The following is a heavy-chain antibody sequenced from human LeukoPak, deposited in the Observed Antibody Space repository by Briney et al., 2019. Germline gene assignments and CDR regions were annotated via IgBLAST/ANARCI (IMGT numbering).Heavy chain of an antibody. V-gene: IGHV3-30*18. J-gene: IGHJ4*02. CDR1: GFTFSTYG. D-gene: IGHD2-15*01. Sequence: GGSLRLSCAASGFTFSTYGMHWVRQAPGKGLEWVAVISYDGSNKYYADSVKGRFTISRDNSKNTLYLQMNSLRAEDTAVYYCAKDWIPSGGSPRSSPFDYWGQGTLVTVSS. CDR2: ISYDGSNK. CDR3: AKDWIPSGGSPRSSPFDY.